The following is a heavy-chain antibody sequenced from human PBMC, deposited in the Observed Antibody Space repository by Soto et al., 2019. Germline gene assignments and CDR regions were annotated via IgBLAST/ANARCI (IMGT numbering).Heavy chain of an antibody. CDR2: IGTSGKTI. CDR3: ARDPAIYSGKFDYGLDV. J-gene: IGHJ6*02. D-gene: IGHD4-4*01. V-gene: IGHV3-48*03. Sequence: PGGSLRLSCAVSGFTFSSYEMNWVRQAPGKGLEWVPYIGTSGKTIYYADSVRGRFTISRDNAKNSLYLQMNSLRAEDTAVYFCARDPAIYSGKFDYGLDVWGRGTTVTVSS. CDR1: GFTFSSYE.